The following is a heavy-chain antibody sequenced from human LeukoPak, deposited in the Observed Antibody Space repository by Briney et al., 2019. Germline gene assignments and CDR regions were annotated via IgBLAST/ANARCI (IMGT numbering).Heavy chain of an antibody. CDR2: IWDDGSHK. CDR1: GFSFGTYA. J-gene: IGHJ4*02. V-gene: IGHV3-33*01. CDR3: AREIFGWGSYSDF. D-gene: IGHD3-10*01. Sequence: PGGSLRLSCAASGFSFGTYAMHWVRQAPGQGLEWVALIWDDGSHKFYSNSVRGQFTISRDNSKNTVYLQMNNLRPDDTAVYYCAREIFGWGSYSDFWGQGTLVTVSS.